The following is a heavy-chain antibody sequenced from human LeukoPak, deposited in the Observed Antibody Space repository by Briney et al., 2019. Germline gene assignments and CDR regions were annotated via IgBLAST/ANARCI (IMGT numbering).Heavy chain of an antibody. V-gene: IGHV3-7*03. CDR3: ATDYTWGTYRFQY. CDR2: IKQDGSEK. D-gene: IGHD3-16*02. J-gene: IGHJ1*01. CDR1: GFTFSSYW. Sequence: GGSLRLSCVASGFTFSSYWMSWVRQASGKGLEWVANIKQDGSEKFYVDSVKGRFTISRDNARNSLYLQMNSLRVEDTAVYYCATDYTWGTYRFQYWGQGTLVTVSS.